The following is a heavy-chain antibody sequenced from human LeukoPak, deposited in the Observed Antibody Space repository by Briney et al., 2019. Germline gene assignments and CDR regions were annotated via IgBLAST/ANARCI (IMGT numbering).Heavy chain of an antibody. D-gene: IGHD3-22*01. CDR2: ISGSGGST. CDR3: AKARTMIVALTASGS. Sequence: GGSLRLSCAASGFTFSSYAMSWVRQAPGKGLEWVSAISGSGGSTYYADSVKGRFTISRDNSKNTLYLQMNSLRPEDTALYYCAKARTMIVALTASGSWGQGTLVTVSS. J-gene: IGHJ5*02. V-gene: IGHV3-23*01. CDR1: GFTFSSYA.